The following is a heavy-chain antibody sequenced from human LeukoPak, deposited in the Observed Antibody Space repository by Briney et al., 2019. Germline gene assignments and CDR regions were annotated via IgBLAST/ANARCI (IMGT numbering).Heavy chain of an antibody. CDR2: ISSTSEYI. J-gene: IGHJ4*02. D-gene: IGHD3-3*01. V-gene: IGHV3-21*01. Sequence: GGSLRLSCAASGLSFSGASMSWVRQAPGKGLEWLSSISSTSEYIFQADSVKGRFTISRDNAKNSLYLQMNSLRAEDTAVYFCAGSRGKRITMFRVFDSWGQGTLVTVSS. CDR3: AGSRGKRITMFRVFDS. CDR1: GLSFSGAS.